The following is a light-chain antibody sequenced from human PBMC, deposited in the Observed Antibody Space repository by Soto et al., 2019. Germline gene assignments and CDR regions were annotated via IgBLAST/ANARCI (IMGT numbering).Light chain of an antibody. CDR1: QSVSSTY. CDR2: GAT. J-gene: IGKJ1*01. CDR3: QQYNKWPRT. Sequence: EIVLTQSPGTLSLSPWERATLSCRASQSVSSTYLAWYQQKPGQAPRLLIHGATTRATGIPARFSGSGSGTEFTLTISSRQSDDFAVYYCQQYNKWPRTFGQGTKVDIK. V-gene: IGKV3-15*01.